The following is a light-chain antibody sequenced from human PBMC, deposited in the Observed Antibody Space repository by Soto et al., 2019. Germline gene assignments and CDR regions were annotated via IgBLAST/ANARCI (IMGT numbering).Light chain of an antibody. Sequence: EIVLTQSRGTLSLSPGERATLSCRASQSGSSTSLAWYQQKPGQAPRLRMYGVSSRATGIPDRFSGSGSGTDFTLTINRLAPEDFAVSFCQQSDSSVWTFGQGTKVDIK. V-gene: IGKV3-20*01. J-gene: IGKJ1*01. CDR3: QQSDSSVWT. CDR1: QSGSSTS. CDR2: GVS.